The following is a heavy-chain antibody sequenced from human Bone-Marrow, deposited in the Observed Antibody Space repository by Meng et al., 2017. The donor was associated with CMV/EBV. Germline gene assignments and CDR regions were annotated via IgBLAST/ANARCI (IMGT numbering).Heavy chain of an antibody. CDR3: ARGRVRYCSGGSCYWYAYYYYGMDV. CDR1: GGSFSGYY. D-gene: IGHD2-15*01. J-gene: IGHJ6*02. Sequence: SETLSLTCAVYGGSFSGYYWSWIRQPPGKGLEWIGEINHSGSTNSNPSLKSRVTISVDTSKNQFSLKLSSVTAADTAVYYCARGRVRYCSGGSCYWYAYYYYGMDVCGQGTTVTVSS. V-gene: IGHV4-34*01. CDR2: INHSGST.